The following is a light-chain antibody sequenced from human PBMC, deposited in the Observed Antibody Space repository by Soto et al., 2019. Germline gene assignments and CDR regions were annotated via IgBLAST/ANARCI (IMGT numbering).Light chain of an antibody. CDR1: QSVSSN. CDR2: DAS. CDR3: QQYKKWPRT. Sequence: EIVMTQSPSTLSVSPGERATLSCRASQSVSSNFAWYQQKPGQAPRLLIYDASTRATGIPARFSGSGSGTEFTLTISSLQSEDFAVYYCQQYKKWPRTFSHGTKVDIK. J-gene: IGKJ1*01. V-gene: IGKV3-15*01.